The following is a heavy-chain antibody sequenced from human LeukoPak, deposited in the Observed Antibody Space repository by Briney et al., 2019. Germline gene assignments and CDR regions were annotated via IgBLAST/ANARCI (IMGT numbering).Heavy chain of an antibody. V-gene: IGHV3-74*01. J-gene: IGHJ4*02. CDR2: INSDGSST. CDR1: GFTFSSYW. D-gene: IGHD5-18*01. Sequence: GGSLRLSCAASGFTFSSYWMHWVRQAPGKGLVWVSRINSDGSSTSYADSVKGRFTISRDNAKNTLYLQMNSLRAEDTAVYYCARESYSYSYNDYWGQGTLVTVSS. CDR3: ARESYSYSYNDY.